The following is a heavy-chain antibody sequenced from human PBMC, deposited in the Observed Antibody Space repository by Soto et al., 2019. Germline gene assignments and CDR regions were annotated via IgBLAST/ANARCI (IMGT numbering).Heavy chain of an antibody. Sequence: QVQLVQSGAEVKKPGSSVKVSCKASGGTFSSYAISWVRQAPGQGLEWMGGIIPIFGTANYAQKFQGRVTITADESTSPAYMELSSLRAEDTAVYYCARSSDPDIVEVVAPYCGMDVWGQGTTVTVSS. J-gene: IGHJ6*02. CDR1: GGTFSSYA. CDR3: ARSSDPDIVEVVAPYCGMDV. CDR2: IIPIFGTA. D-gene: IGHD2-15*01. V-gene: IGHV1-69*12.